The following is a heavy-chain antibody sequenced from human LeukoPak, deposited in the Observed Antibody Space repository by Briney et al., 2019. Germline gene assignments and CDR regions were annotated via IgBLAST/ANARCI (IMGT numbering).Heavy chain of an antibody. J-gene: IGHJ4*02. Sequence: SQTLSLTCSVSGGSISSGNYQWNWIRQHPGKGLEWIGYIYYTGNTYYNPSLKSRVSISEDTSKNQFSLDLTSVTAADTAVYYCARADSGPYYFDRWGPGTLVTVYS. V-gene: IGHV4-31*03. CDR1: GGSISSGNYQ. D-gene: IGHD6-19*01. CDR2: IYYTGNT. CDR3: ARADSGPYYFDR.